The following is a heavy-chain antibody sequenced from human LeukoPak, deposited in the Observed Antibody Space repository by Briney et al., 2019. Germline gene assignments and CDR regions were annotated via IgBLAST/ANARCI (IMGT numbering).Heavy chain of an antibody. J-gene: IGHJ4*02. V-gene: IGHV4-59*01. Sequence: SETLSLTCTVSGGPISSYYWSWIRQPPGKGLEWIGYIYYSGSTNYNPSLKSRVAISVDTSKNQFSLKLSSVTAADTAVYYCARTTWIQLWSTPKYYFDYWGQGTLVTVSS. D-gene: IGHD5-18*01. CDR2: IYYSGST. CDR3: ARTTWIQLWSTPKYYFDY. CDR1: GGPISSYY.